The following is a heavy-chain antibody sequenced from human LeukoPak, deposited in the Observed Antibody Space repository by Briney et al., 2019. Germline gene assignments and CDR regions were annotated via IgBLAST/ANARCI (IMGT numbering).Heavy chain of an antibody. CDR2: IYHNGVT. J-gene: IGHJ3*02. CDR3: GRSYHHDAWAGFDM. D-gene: IGHD2-2*01. Sequence: SETLSLTCTVSDYSISSGYYWGWIRQPPGKGLEWIGSIYHNGVTYSNASLRSRLPISVDTSKNQFSLRLSSVTAADTAVYYCGRSYHHDAWAGFDMWGQGTVVTISS. CDR1: DYSISSGYY. V-gene: IGHV4-38-2*02.